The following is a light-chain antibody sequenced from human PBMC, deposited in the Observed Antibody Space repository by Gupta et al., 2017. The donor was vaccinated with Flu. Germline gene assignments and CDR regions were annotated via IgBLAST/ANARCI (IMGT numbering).Light chain of an antibody. CDR1: QTISTY. V-gene: IGKV3-11*01. J-gene: IGKJ2*01. Sequence: EVVLTQSPATLSLSPGERASLSCRASQTISTYLAWYQQRPGQAPRLLLYGASNRATGIPARFSGSGSGTDFTLTISSLEPEDFAVYYCQQRSSWPPMYTFGQGTKLEIK. CDR2: GAS. CDR3: QQRSSWPPMYT.